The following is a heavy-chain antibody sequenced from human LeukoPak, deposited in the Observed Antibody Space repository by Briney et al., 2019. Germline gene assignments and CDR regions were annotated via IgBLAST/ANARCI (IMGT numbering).Heavy chain of an antibody. V-gene: IGHV3-30*03. J-gene: IGHJ4*02. Sequence: GGSLRLSCAASGYTLSSYGMQWVRQAPGKGPEWVAVISYDGSNKYYADSVKGRFTISRDNSKNTLYLQMNSLRAEDTAVYYCATADYYDSSGFDYWGQGTLVTVSS. CDR3: ATADYYDSSGFDY. CDR2: ISYDGSNK. CDR1: GYTLSSYG. D-gene: IGHD3-22*01.